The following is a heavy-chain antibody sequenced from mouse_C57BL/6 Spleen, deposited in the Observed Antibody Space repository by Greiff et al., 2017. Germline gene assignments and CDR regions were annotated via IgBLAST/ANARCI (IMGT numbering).Heavy chain of an antibody. V-gene: IGHV1-81*01. Sequence: QVQLKESGAELARPGASVKLSCKASGYTFTSYGISWVKQSTGQGLEWIGEIYPRSGNTYYNEKFKGKAPLTADKSSSTAYMELRSLTSEDSAVYFCASRQLRLRDYYAMDYWGQGTSVTVSS. CDR1: GYTFTSYG. CDR3: ASRQLRLRDYYAMDY. J-gene: IGHJ4*01. CDR2: IYPRSGNT. D-gene: IGHD3-2*02.